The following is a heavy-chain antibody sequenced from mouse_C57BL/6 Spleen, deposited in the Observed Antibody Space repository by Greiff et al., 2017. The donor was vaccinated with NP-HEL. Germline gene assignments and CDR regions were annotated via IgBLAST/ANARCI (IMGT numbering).Heavy chain of an antibody. CDR1: GYTFTDYY. Sequence: QVQLQQSGAELVRPGASVKLSCKASGYTFTDYYINWVKQRPGQGLEWIARIYPGSGNTYYNEKFKGKATLTAEKSSSTAYMQLSSLTSEDSAVYFCAREGITTVVATRYFDVWGTGTTVTVSS. CDR3: AREGITTVVATRYFDV. J-gene: IGHJ1*03. CDR2: IYPGSGNT. D-gene: IGHD1-1*01. V-gene: IGHV1-76*01.